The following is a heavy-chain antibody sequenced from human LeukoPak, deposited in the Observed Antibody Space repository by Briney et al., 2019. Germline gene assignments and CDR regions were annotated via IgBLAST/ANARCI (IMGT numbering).Heavy chain of an antibody. D-gene: IGHD6-13*01. CDR1: GFTFSNFA. CDR3: AKDMIAAADILYFQH. Sequence: GGSLILSCAASGFTFSNFAMTWVRQAPGKGLEWVSTIRTSGRSTLYADSVQGRFTISRDNSKNTLYLQMNSLRVEDTAVYYCAKDMIAAADILYFQHWGQGTLVTVSS. CDR2: IRTSGRST. J-gene: IGHJ1*01. V-gene: IGHV3-23*01.